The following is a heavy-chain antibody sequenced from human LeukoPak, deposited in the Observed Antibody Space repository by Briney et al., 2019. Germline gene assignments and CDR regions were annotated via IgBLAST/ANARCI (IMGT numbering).Heavy chain of an antibody. D-gene: IGHD3-16*01. CDR3: AKGVWGTYYS. J-gene: IGHJ4*02. CDR1: GSTFSTNA. CDR2: ITGGGDTT. V-gene: IGHV3-23*01. Sequence: GASLRLSCAASGSTFSTNALYWVRQAPGKGLEWVSAITGGGDTTYYADSVKGRFTISRDNSKNMVYLEMNSLRAEDTAVYYCAKGVWGTYYSWGQGTLVTVSS.